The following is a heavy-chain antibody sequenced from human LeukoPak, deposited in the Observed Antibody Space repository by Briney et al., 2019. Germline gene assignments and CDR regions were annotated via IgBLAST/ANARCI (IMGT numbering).Heavy chain of an antibody. V-gene: IGHV4-34*01. CDR1: GGSFSGYY. CDR2: INHSGST. J-gene: IGHJ4*02. CDR3: AREDYYYDSSGYPH. D-gene: IGHD3-22*01. Sequence: SETLSLTCAVYGGSFSGYYWSWIRQPPGKGLEWIGEINHSGSTNYNPSLKSRVTISVDRSKNQFSLKLSSVTAADTAVYYCAREDYYYDSSGYPHWGQGTLVTVSS.